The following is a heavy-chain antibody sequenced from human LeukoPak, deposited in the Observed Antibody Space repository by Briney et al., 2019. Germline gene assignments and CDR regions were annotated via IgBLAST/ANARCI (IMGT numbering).Heavy chain of an antibody. V-gene: IGHV3-73*01. D-gene: IGHD2-15*01. CDR1: GFTFSSYA. CDR2: IRSKANNYAT. Sequence: GGSLRLSCAASGFTFSSYAMSWVRQAPGKGLEWVGRIRSKANNYATAYGASVKGRFTISRDDSKNTAYLQMNSLKTEDTAVYYCTRPSDCSGGTCDPGYWGQGTLVTVSS. CDR3: TRPSDCSGGTCDPGY. J-gene: IGHJ4*02.